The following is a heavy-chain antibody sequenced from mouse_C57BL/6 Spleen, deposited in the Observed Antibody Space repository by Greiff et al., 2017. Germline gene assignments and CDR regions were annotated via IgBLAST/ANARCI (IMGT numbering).Heavy chain of an antibody. Sequence: EVQVVESGGDLVKPGGSLKLSCAASGFTFSSYGMSWVRQTPDKRLEWVATISSGGSYTYYPDSVTGRFTISRDNAKHTLYLQMSSLRPEDTAMYFCARHWGYGSSYLYWYFDVWGTGTTVTVSS. CDR2: ISSGGSYT. CDR3: ARHWGYGSSYLYWYFDV. D-gene: IGHD1-1*01. V-gene: IGHV5-6*01. J-gene: IGHJ1*03. CDR1: GFTFSSYG.